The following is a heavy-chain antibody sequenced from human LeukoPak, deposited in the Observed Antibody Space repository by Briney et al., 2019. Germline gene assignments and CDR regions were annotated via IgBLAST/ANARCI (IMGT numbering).Heavy chain of an antibody. V-gene: IGHV4-4*07. Sequence: SETLSLTCTVSGGSMSNYYWSWIRQPAGKGLEWIGRIYPSGSTNYNPSLKSRVTISVDTSKNQFSLKLSSVTAADTAVYYCARRRGRNAFDIWGQGTMVTVSS. CDR2: IYPSGST. CDR3: ARRRGRNAFDI. CDR1: GGSMSNYY. J-gene: IGHJ3*02.